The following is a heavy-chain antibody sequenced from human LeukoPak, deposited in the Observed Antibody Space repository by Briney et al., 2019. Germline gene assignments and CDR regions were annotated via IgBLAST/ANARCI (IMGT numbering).Heavy chain of an antibody. J-gene: IGHJ4*02. CDR3: ARGGWPAAGTAGGMYHFDY. CDR2: IYYSGST. CDR1: GGSISSYY. V-gene: IGHV4-59*01. Sequence: SGTLSLTCTVSGGSISSYYWSWIRQPPGKGLEWIGYIYYSGSTNYNPSLKSRVTISVDTSKNQFSLKLSSVTAADTAVYYCARGGWPAAGTAGGMYHFDYWGQGTLVTVSS. D-gene: IGHD6-13*01.